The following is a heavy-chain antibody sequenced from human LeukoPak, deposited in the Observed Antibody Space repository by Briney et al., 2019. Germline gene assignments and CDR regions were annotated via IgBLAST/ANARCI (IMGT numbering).Heavy chain of an antibody. D-gene: IGHD3-10*01. V-gene: IGHV3-33*06. CDR3: AKDRNGSGSNYYYYYYMDV. Sequence: GGSLRLSCAASGFTFSSYGMHWVRQAPGKGLEWVAVIWYDGSNKYYADSVKGRFTISRDNSKNTLYLQMNSLRAEDTAVYYCAKDRNGSGSNYYYYYYMDVRGKGTTVTVSS. CDR1: GFTFSSYG. CDR2: IWYDGSNK. J-gene: IGHJ6*03.